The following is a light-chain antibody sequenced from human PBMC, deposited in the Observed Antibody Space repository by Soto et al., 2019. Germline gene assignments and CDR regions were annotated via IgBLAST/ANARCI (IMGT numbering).Light chain of an antibody. V-gene: IGLV2-8*01. Sequence: QSALTQPPSASGSPGQSVTISCTGTSSDVGAYNYVSWYQQHPGKAPKLMIFAVSKRPSGVPDRFSGSKSGNTASLTVSGLLTEDEDDYYCSSYAGSNNLVFGGGTKLTVL. CDR2: AVS. CDR3: SSYAGSNNLV. J-gene: IGLJ2*01. CDR1: SSDVGAYNY.